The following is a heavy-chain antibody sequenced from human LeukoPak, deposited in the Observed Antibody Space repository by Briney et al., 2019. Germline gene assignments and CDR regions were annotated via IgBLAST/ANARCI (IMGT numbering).Heavy chain of an antibody. D-gene: IGHD1-26*01. CDR1: GGSISSGGYY. CDR3: ARAHIVGSLTNYFDY. Sequence: PSQTLSLTCTVSGGSISSGGYYWSWIRQHPGKGLEWIGYIYYSGSTYYNPSLKSRVTISVDTSKNRFSLKLSSVTAADTAVYYCARAHIVGSLTNYFDYWGQGTLVTVSS. CDR2: IYYSGST. V-gene: IGHV4-31*03. J-gene: IGHJ4*02.